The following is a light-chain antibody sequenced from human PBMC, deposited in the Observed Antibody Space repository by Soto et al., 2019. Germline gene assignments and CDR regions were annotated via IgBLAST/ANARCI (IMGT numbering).Light chain of an antibody. CDR3: SSYTSSRTLV. Sequence: QSALTQPASVSGSPGQSITISCTGTSSDVGGYNYVSWYQQHPGKAPKLMIYDVSNRPSGVSNRFSGSKSGNTASLTISGRQAEDEADYYCSSYTSSRTLVFGGWTKLTVL. CDR2: DVS. CDR1: SSDVGGYNY. J-gene: IGLJ3*02. V-gene: IGLV2-14*01.